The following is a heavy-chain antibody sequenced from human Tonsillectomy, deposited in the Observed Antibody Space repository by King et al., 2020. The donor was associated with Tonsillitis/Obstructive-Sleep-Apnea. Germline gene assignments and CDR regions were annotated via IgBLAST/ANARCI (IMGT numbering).Heavy chain of an antibody. J-gene: IGHJ4*02. CDR3: TRDPEYDILTGSRHDY. Sequence: VQLVESGGGLVQPGRSLRLSCTASGFTFGDYAMSWVRQAPGKGLEWVGFIRSKAYGGTTEYAASVKGRFTISRDDSKSIAYLQMNSLKTEDTAVYYCTRDPEYDILTGSRHDYWGQGTLVTVPS. V-gene: IGHV3-49*04. D-gene: IGHD3-9*01. CDR1: GFTFGDYA. CDR2: IRSKAYGGTT.